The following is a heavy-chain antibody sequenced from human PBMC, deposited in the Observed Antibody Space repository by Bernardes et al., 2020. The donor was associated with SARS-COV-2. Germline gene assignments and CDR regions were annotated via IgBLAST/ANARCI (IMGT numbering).Heavy chain of an antibody. V-gene: IGHV3-21*01. CDR1: GFNFSSYA. Sequence: GGSLRLSCAASGFNFSSYAMNWVRKAPGKGLQWVSSITASTTYIQYTDSVEGRFTVSRDNAKNSLYLEMTSLRAEDTAIYYCARILRDNGFGSGYYDLWGRGTLVTVSS. J-gene: IGHJ2*01. CDR2: ITASTTYI. D-gene: IGHD4-17*01. CDR3: ARILRDNGFGSGYYDL.